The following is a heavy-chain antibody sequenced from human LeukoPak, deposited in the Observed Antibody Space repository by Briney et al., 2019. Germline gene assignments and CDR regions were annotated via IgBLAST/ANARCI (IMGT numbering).Heavy chain of an antibody. CDR1: GFTVSSNY. J-gene: IGHJ4*02. D-gene: IGHD3-3*01. V-gene: IGHV3-53*01. CDR3: ARASGNDFWSGYLRYYFDY. CDR2: IYSGGST. Sequence: GGSLRLSCAASGFTVSSNYMSWVRQAPGKGLEWVSVIYSGGSTYYADSVKGRSTISRDNSKNTLYLQMNSLRAEDTAVYYCARASGNDFWSGYLRYYFDYWGQGTLVTVSS.